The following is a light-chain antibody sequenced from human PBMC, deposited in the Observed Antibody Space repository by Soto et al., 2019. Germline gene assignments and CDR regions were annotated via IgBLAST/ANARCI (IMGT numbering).Light chain of an antibody. CDR2: DTT. V-gene: IGLV7-46*01. J-gene: IGLJ3*02. Sequence: QAVVTQEPSLTVSPGGTVTLTCGSSTGAVTSGHYPYWFQQKPGQAPRTLISDTTNKHSWTPARFSGSLLGGKAALTLAGAQTDDEADYYCLLTYSGTYWVFGGGTKLTVL. CDR3: LLTYSGTYWV. CDR1: TGAVTSGHY.